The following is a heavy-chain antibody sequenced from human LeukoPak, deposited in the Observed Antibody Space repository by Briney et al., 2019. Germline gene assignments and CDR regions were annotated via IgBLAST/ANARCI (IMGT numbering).Heavy chain of an antibody. J-gene: IGHJ5*02. CDR1: GYTFTSYA. D-gene: IGHD2-2*01. CDR3: ARVDQDIVVGPAFDP. Sequence: ASVKVSCKASGYTFTSYAMHWVRQAPGQRLEWMGWINAGNGNTKYSQKFQGRVTITRDTSASTAYMELSSLRSEDAAVYYCARVDQDIVVGPAFDPWGQGTLVTVSS. V-gene: IGHV1-3*01. CDR2: INAGNGNT.